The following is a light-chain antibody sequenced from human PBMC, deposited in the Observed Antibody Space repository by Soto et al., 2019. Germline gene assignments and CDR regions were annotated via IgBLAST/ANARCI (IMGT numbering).Light chain of an antibody. CDR1: ESVSGY. CDR2: DAS. J-gene: IGKJ2*01. Sequence: EIVLTQSPATLSLSPGERATLSCRASESVSGYLAWYQQKPGQAPRLLIYDASNRASGVPARFSGGGSGTDFTLTISRLEPEDFAVYYCQQRSYLYTFGQGTKVDIK. V-gene: IGKV3-11*01. CDR3: QQRSYLYT.